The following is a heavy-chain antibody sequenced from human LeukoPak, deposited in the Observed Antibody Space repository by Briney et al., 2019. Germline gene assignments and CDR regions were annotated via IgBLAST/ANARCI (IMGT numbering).Heavy chain of an antibody. D-gene: IGHD3-9*01. CDR1: GGSFSGYY. J-gene: IGHJ4*02. CDR3: ARGHPIEPDILAGYYYFDS. CDR2: INHSGST. Sequence: SETLSLTCDVYGGSFSGYYWTWIRQPPGKGLEWIGEINHSGSTNYKSSLKSRITISVDTSKNQFALKLSSVTAADTAVYYCARGHPIEPDILAGYYYFDSWGQGTLVTVSS. V-gene: IGHV4-34*01.